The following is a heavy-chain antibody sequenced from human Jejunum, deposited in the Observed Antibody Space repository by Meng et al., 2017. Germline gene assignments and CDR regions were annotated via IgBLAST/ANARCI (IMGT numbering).Heavy chain of an antibody. CDR1: GDSVSSNSAA. CDR2: TYYRSKWYN. J-gene: IGHJ4*02. Sequence: QTHSLTGAISGDSVSSNSAAWHWIRQSPSRGLEWLGRTYYRSKWYNDYAVSVKSRITVTPDTSKNQFSLQLDSVTPEDTAVYYCARGAYSSNWFWGQGTLVTVSS. D-gene: IGHD6-13*01. V-gene: IGHV6-1*01. CDR3: ARGAYSSNWF.